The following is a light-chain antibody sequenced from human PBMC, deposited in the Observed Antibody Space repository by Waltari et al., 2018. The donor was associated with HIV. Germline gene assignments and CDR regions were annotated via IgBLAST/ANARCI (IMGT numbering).Light chain of an antibody. J-gene: IGLJ3*02. Sequence: QAVLTQPPSLSKDLRQTATLTCTGDKNNVDHQGAAWLKHRQGHPPKLLFYRNNNRPSGIPDRLSAFRSGNTAALNISGLLADDEADYFCAAWDTSLGGWVFGGGTQLTVL. CDR2: RNN. CDR3: AAWDTSLGGWV. V-gene: IGLV10-54*01. CDR1: KNNVDHQG.